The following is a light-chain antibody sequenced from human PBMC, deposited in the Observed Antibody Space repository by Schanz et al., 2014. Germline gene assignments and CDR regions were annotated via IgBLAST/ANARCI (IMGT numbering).Light chain of an antibody. J-gene: IGKJ4*01. CDR2: GAS. CDR1: QSVSSTY. V-gene: IGKV3D-20*02. CDR3: QQRDNWGLT. Sequence: EIVLTQSPGTLPLSPGERATLSCRASQSVSSTYLGWYQQKPGQAPRLLIYGASSRATGIPDRFSGSGSGTDFTLTISSLEPEDFAVYYCQQRDNWGLTFGGGTRVEIK.